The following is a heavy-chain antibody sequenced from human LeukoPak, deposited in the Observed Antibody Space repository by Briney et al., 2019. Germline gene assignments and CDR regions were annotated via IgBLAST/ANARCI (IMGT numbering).Heavy chain of an antibody. CDR2: ISWNSGSI. D-gene: IGHD3-10*01. CDR3: AKDMIRDGSGPYGMDV. Sequence: GGSLRLSCAAAGFTFDDYAMHWVRQAPGKGLEWVSGISWNSGSIGYADSVKGRFTISRDNAKNSLYLQMNSLRAEDTALYYCAKDMIRDGSGPYGMDVWGQGTTVTVSS. CDR1: GFTFDDYA. V-gene: IGHV3-9*01. J-gene: IGHJ6*02.